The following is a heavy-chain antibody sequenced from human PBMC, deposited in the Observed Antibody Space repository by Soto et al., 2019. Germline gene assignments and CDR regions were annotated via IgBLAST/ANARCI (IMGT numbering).Heavy chain of an antibody. D-gene: IGHD3-16*01. CDR2: ISATGGGT. CDR3: AKDRRAGGNSAFYFDF. Sequence: PGGSQRLSYSASGFTFSSSAMSCVRQAPGKGLEWVSAISATGGGTYYADSVKGRFTISRDNSHNTLYLQVHSLTAEDTAVYYCAKDRRAGGNSAFYFDFWGQGAQVTVSS. J-gene: IGHJ4*02. CDR1: GFTFSSSA. V-gene: IGHV3-23*01.